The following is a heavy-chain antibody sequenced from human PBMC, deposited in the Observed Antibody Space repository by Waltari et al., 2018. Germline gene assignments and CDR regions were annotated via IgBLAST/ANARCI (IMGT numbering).Heavy chain of an antibody. J-gene: IGHJ4*02. V-gene: IGHV3-23*01. CDR1: GFTFSNYA. Sequence: EVQLLESGGDLVQPGGSLRLSCAASGFTFSNYAMTWVRQAPGKVRGWVSVIGGGGSTTYYADSVKGRFTISRDNSKNTLYLQMNRLRVEDTAVYYCAKKLGVSSWYYFDYWGQGTLVTVSS. D-gene: IGHD1-26*01. CDR3: AKKLGVSSWYYFDY. CDR2: IGGGGSTT.